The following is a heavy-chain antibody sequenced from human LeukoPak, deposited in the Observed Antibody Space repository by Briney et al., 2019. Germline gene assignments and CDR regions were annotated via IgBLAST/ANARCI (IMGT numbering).Heavy chain of an antibody. CDR3: ARGQEGITMVRGGPQYYYYMDV. CDR1: GFTFSSYE. V-gene: IGHV3-48*03. J-gene: IGHJ6*03. CDR2: ISSSGSTI. Sequence: GGSLRLSCAASGFTFSSYEMNWVRQAPGKGLEWVSYISSSGSTIYYADSVKGRFTISRDNAKNSLYLQMNSLRAEDTAVYYCARGQEGITMVRGGPQYYYYMDVWGKGTTVTISS. D-gene: IGHD3-10*01.